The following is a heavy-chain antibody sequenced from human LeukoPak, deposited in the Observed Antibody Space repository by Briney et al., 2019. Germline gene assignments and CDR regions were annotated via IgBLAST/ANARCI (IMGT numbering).Heavy chain of an antibody. CDR2: ISAYNGNT. CDR1: GYTFTSYG. D-gene: IGHD3-22*01. J-gene: IGHJ4*02. Sequence: ASVKVSCKASGYTFTSYGISWVRQAPGQGLEWMGWISAYNGNTNYAQKLQGRVTMTTDTSTSTAYMELRSLRSDDTAVYYCARDDEGYYDSSGYHYWGQGTLVTVSS. CDR3: ARDDEGYYDSSGYHY. V-gene: IGHV1-18*01.